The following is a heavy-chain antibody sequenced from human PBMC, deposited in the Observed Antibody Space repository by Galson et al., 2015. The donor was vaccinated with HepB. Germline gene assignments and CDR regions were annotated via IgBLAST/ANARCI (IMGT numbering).Heavy chain of an antibody. CDR3: AKDRGGYHIPDDY. CDR2: IRYDGSHQ. CDR1: GFTFRTYG. Sequence: SLRLSCAASGFTFRTYGMHWVRQAPGKGLEWVAFIRYDGSHQYYAGSVKGRFTISRDDSKNTLYLQMDSLRGEDTAVYYCAKDRGGYHIPDDYWGQGTLVTVSS. D-gene: IGHD5-12*01. J-gene: IGHJ4*02. V-gene: IGHV3-30*02.